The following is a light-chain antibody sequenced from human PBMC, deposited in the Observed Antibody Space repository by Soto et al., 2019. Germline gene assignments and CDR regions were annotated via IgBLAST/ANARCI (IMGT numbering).Light chain of an antibody. CDR1: QSFSSN. CDR3: QQYGSSPQT. J-gene: IGKJ1*01. Sequence: EIVMTQSPVTLSVSRGERATLSCRASQSFSSNLAWYQQKVGQGTRLLIYDASSRATGIPDRFSGSGSGTDFTLTISRLEPEDFAVYYCQQYGSSPQTFGQGTKVDIK. CDR2: DAS. V-gene: IGKV3-20*01.